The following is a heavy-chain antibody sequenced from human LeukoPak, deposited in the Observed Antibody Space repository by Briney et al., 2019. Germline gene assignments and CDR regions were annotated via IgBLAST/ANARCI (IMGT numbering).Heavy chain of an antibody. CDR1: GGSISSSSYY. V-gene: IGHV4-39*07. CDR3: ARAPYSSSWYGEPFDY. CDR2: IYYSGST. Sequence: PSETLSLTCTVSGGSISSSSYYWGWIRQPPGKGLEWIGSIYYSGSTYYNPSLKSRVTISVDTSKNQFSLKLSSVTAADTAVYYCARAPYSSSWYGEPFDYWGQGTLVTVSS. D-gene: IGHD6-13*01. J-gene: IGHJ4*02.